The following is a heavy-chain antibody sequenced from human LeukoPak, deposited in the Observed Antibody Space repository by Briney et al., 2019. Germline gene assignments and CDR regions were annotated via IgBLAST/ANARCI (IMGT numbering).Heavy chain of an antibody. CDR3: ASPNSYGLYYFDY. J-gene: IGHJ4*02. V-gene: IGHV1-46*01. D-gene: IGHD5-18*01. CDR1: GYTFTRYY. Sequence: EASVNVSCKPSGYTFTRYYMHWVRQAPGHGLEWMGIINPSGGYTTYAQKFQGRVTMTRDTSTSTVYMELSSLRSEDTAVYYCASPNSYGLYYFDYWGQGTLVTVSS. CDR2: INPSGGYT.